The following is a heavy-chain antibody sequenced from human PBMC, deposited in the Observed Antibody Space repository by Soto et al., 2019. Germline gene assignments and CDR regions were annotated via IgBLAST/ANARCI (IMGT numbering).Heavy chain of an antibody. V-gene: IGHV4-34*01. CDR1: GGSLSGYY. CDR3: AICQGGVVATH. J-gene: IGHJ4*02. D-gene: IGHD5-12*01. Sequence: QVQLQQWGAGLLKPSETLFLNCAVNGGSLSGYYWSWIRQPPGKGLEWIGEVKDGGHTNYSPSLRGRVNISPDTSNNRVSMRLNAVTAADTGVYHCAICQGGVVATHWGQGSLVNVSS. CDR2: VKDGGHT.